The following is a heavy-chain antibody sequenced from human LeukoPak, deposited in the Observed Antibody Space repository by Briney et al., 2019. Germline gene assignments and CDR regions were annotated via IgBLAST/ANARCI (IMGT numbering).Heavy chain of an antibody. Sequence: GGSLRLSCAASGFTFSSYAMSWVRQAPGKGLEWVSANSGSGGSIYYADVVEGRFTISRDKSKNTLYLQMNSLRAEDTAVYCCAKGIESSGSYYTCFDYWGQGTLVSVSS. CDR1: GFTFSSYA. D-gene: IGHD1-26*01. CDR2: NSGSGGSI. J-gene: IGHJ4*02. CDR3: AKGIESSGSYYTCFDY. V-gene: IGHV3-23*01.